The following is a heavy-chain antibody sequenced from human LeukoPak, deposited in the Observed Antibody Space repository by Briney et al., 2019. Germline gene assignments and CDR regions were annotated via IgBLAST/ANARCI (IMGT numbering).Heavy chain of an antibody. Sequence: PGRSLRLSCAASGFTFDDYAMHWVRHAPGKGLEWVSGISWNSGSIGYADSVKGRFTISRDNAKNSLYLQMNSLRAEDTALYYCAKGMATRSTFDYWGQGTLVTVSS. D-gene: IGHD5-24*01. J-gene: IGHJ4*02. V-gene: IGHV3-9*01. CDR3: AKGMATRSTFDY. CDR2: ISWNSGSI. CDR1: GFTFDDYA.